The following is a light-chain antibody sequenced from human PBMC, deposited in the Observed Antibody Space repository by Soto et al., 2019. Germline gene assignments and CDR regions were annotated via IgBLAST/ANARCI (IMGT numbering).Light chain of an antibody. Sequence: DIQMTQSPSTLSASVGDRVTITCRASQSISSWLAWYQQKPGKAPKLLIYDASSLESGVPSRFSGSGSGTEFTLAIISLQPDDFATYYCQQYNTYPHTFGQGTKLEIK. CDR3: QQYNTYPHT. CDR1: QSISSW. CDR2: DAS. J-gene: IGKJ2*01. V-gene: IGKV1-5*01.